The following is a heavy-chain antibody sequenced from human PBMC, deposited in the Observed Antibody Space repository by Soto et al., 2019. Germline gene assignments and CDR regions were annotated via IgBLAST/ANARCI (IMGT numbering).Heavy chain of an antibody. D-gene: IGHD2-2*01. J-gene: IGHJ6*02. V-gene: IGHV1-69*05. CDR2: IIPIFGTA. CDR1: GGTFSSYA. CDR3: ARHVPAAGYYYGMDV. Sequence: QVQLVQSGAEVKKPGSSVKVSCKASGGTFSSYAISWVRQAPGQGLEWMGGIIPIFGTANYAQKFQGRVTXTXXXSXXTASMGLSSLRSEDTAVYYCARHVPAAGYYYGMDVWGQGTTVTVSS.